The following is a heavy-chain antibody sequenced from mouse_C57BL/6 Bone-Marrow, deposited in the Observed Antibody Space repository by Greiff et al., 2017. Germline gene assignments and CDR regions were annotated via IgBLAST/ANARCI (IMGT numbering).Heavy chain of an antibody. Sequence: DVKLQESGAELVRPGASVKLSCTTSGFNIKDDYMHWVKQRPEQGLEWIGWIDPENGDTEYASKFQGKATITADTSSNTAYLQLSSLTSEDTAVYYCTSYYYGSSYSDYWGQGTTLTVSS. V-gene: IGHV14-4*01. J-gene: IGHJ2*01. D-gene: IGHD1-1*01. CDR3: TSYYYGSSYSDY. CDR1: GFNIKDDY. CDR2: IDPENGDT.